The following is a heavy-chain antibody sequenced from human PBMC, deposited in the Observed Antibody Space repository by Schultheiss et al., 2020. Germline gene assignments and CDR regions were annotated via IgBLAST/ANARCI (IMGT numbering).Heavy chain of an antibody. CDR1: GGSFSGYY. V-gene: IGHV4-34*01. CDR3: ARRVTIFGVVTHYYYYYMDV. D-gene: IGHD3-3*01. CDR2: INHSGST. J-gene: IGHJ6*03. Sequence: SATLSLTCAVYGGSFSGYYWSWIRQPPGKGLEWIGEINHSGSTNYNPSLKSRVTISVDTSKNQFSLKLSSVTAADTAVYYCARRVTIFGVVTHYYYYYMDVWGKGNTGTVSS.